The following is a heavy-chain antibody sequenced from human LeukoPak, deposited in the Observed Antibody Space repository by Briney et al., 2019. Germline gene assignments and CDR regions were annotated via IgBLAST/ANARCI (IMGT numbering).Heavy chain of an antibody. CDR1: GGTFSSYA. CDR2: IIPILGIA. CDR3: ARVPGRVSWFDP. J-gene: IGHJ5*02. V-gene: IGHV1-69*04. Sequence: ASVKVSCKASGGTFSSYAISWVRQAPGQGLEWMGRIIPILGIANYAQKFQGRVTITADKSTSTAYMELSSLRSEDTAVYYCARVPGRVSWFDPWGQGTLVTVSS. D-gene: IGHD3-10*01.